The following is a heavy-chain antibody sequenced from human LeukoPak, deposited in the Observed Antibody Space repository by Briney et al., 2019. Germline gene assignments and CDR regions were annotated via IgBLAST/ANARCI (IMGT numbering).Heavy chain of an antibody. J-gene: IGHJ4*02. CDR2: ISYDGSNK. D-gene: IGHD1-26*01. Sequence: PGRSLRLSCAASGFTFSSYGMHWVRQAPGKGLEWVAVISYDGSNKYYADSVKGRFTISRDNSKNTLYLQMNSLRAEDTAVYYCAKEKWELTTPSFDYWGQGTLVTVSS. CDR3: AKEKWELTTPSFDY. V-gene: IGHV3-30*18. CDR1: GFTFSSYG.